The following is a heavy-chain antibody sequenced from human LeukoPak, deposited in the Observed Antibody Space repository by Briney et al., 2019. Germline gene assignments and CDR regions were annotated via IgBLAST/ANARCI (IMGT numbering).Heavy chain of an antibody. J-gene: IGHJ4*02. Sequence: SQTLSLTCAISGDSVSSNSAAWNWIRRSPSRGLEWLGRTYYRSKWYNDYAVSVKSRITINPDTSKNQFSLQLNSVTPEDTAVYYCARGSGMADLYFDYWGQGTLVTVSS. CDR3: ARGSGMADLYFDY. CDR2: TYYRSKWYN. CDR1: GDSVSSNSAA. D-gene: IGHD1-20*01. V-gene: IGHV6-1*01.